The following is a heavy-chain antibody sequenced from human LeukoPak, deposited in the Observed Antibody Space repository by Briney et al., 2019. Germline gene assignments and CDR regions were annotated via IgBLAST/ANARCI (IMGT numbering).Heavy chain of an antibody. CDR3: AKDPRITMIVVVTFGAFDI. CDR2: ISGSGGST. D-gene: IGHD3-22*01. Sequence: GGSLRLSCAASGFRFSDFTMTWVRQAPGKGLEWVSAISGSGGSTYYADSVKGRFTISRDNSKNTLYLQMNSLRAEDTAVYYCAKDPRITMIVVVTFGAFDIWGQGTMVTVSS. V-gene: IGHV3-23*01. CDR1: GFRFSDFT. J-gene: IGHJ3*02.